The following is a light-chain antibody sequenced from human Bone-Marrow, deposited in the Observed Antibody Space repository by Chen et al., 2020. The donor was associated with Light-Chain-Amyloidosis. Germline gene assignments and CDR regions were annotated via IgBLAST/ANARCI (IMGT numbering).Light chain of an antibody. Sequence: DIRTSQSPSTLCASVGDRVTITCRASQDIGDWLAWFQQKPGKAPKLLISKASKLQTGVPSRFSGSASGTEFTLSINSLQPDDFATYFCQQYKLFSFTFGQGTKLDLK. CDR3: QQYKLFSFT. J-gene: IGKJ2*01. CDR1: QDIGDW. V-gene: IGKV1-5*03. CDR2: KAS.